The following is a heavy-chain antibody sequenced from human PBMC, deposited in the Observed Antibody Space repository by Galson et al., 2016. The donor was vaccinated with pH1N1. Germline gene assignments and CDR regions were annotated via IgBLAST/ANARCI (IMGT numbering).Heavy chain of an antibody. Sequence: SLRLSCAASGFSFSNYLMSWVRQAPGKGLEWVANIKQDGCEKYYVDSVKGRFTISRDNAKNSLYLQMSSLRAEDTAVYYCARDHDFGDSDPSHYYYGMDVWGQGTTVTVSS. CDR3: ARDHDFGDSDPSHYYYGMDV. V-gene: IGHV3-7*01. CDR2: IKQDGCEK. CDR1: GFSFSNYL. D-gene: IGHD4-17*01. J-gene: IGHJ6*02.